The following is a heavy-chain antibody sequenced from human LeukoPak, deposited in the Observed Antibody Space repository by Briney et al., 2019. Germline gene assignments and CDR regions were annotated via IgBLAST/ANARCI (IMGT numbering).Heavy chain of an antibody. J-gene: IGHJ4*02. CDR2: IKQDGSET. V-gene: IGHV3-7*01. D-gene: IGHD3-10*01. Sequence: PGGSLRLXCAASGFTFSRYWMSWVRQAPGKELEWVANIKQDGSETYYVDSVKGRFTISRDNAKNSLYLQINSLRAEDTAVYYCARDPMTYYYGSGSSSGYWGQGTLVTVSS. CDR1: GFTFSRYW. CDR3: ARDPMTYYYGSGSSSGY.